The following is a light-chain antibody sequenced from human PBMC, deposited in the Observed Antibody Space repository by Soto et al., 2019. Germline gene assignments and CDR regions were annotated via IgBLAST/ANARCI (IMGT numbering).Light chain of an antibody. Sequence: RITHSPSSRSASLGERFTITCRASQTISTYLNWYQQKPGKALKLLIYAASSWQSGVPSRFSGSGSGTDFTLTISSLQPEDFAAYYCQQSHGIPYTFGQGTKLEIK. V-gene: IGKV1-39*01. CDR2: AAS. CDR3: QQSHGIPYT. J-gene: IGKJ2*01. CDR1: QTISTY.